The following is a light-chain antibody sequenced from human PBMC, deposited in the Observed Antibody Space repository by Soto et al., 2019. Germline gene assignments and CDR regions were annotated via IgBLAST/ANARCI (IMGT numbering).Light chain of an antibody. V-gene: IGKV2-28*01. J-gene: IGKJ1*01. CDR3: MKALTSQPT. CDR2: LGS. Sequence: DIVMTQSPLSLPVTPGEPASISCRSSQSLLNSNGYNYLDWYLQKPGQSPQLLIYLGSNRASGGPGRFSGSGSGTDLTRKMSRVEAEDVGVYHWMKALTSQPTFGQGTKVDIK. CDR1: QSLLNSNGYNY.